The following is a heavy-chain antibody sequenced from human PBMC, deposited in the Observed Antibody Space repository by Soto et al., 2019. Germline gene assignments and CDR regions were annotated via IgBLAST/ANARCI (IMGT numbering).Heavy chain of an antibody. Sequence: PGGSLRLSCAASGFTFSSYAMSWVRQAPGKGLEWVSAISGSGGSTYYADSVKGRFTISRDNSKNTLYLQMNSLRAEDTAVYYCAKEGSLKKGYYYYYMDVWGKGTTVTVSS. V-gene: IGHV3-23*01. CDR2: ISGSGGST. D-gene: IGHD6-13*01. CDR3: AKEGSLKKGYYYYYMDV. CDR1: GFTFSSYA. J-gene: IGHJ6*03.